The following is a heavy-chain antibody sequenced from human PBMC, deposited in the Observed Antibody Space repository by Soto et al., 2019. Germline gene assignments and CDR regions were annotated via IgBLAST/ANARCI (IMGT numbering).Heavy chain of an antibody. Sequence: PSETLSLTCTVSGGSISSSSYYWGWIRQPPGKGLEWIGSIYYSGSTYYNPSLKSRVTISVDTSKNQFSLKLSSVTAADTAVYYCARGFYYYDSSGLFGYWGQGTLVTVSS. V-gene: IGHV4-39*01. J-gene: IGHJ4*02. CDR3: ARGFYYYDSSGLFGY. CDR2: IYYSGST. D-gene: IGHD3-22*01. CDR1: GGSISSSSYY.